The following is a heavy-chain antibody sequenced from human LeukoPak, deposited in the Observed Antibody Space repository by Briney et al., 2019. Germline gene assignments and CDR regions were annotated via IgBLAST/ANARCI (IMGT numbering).Heavy chain of an antibody. V-gene: IGHV1-69*13. J-gene: IGHJ4*02. Sequence: EASVKVSCKASGGTFSSYAITWVRQAPGQGLQWMGGIIPMFGAVNYAQKFQGRVTITADESTSTAYMELSSLRSEDTAVYYCARIAMVRGVIYYFDYWGQGTLVTVSS. CDR3: ARIAMVRGVIYYFDY. D-gene: IGHD3-10*01. CDR2: IIPMFGAV. CDR1: GGTFSSYA.